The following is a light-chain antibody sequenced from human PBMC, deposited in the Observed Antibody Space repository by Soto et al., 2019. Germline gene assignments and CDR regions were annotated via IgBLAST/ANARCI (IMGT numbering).Light chain of an antibody. J-gene: IGKJ1*01. V-gene: IGKV3-15*01. CDR2: AAS. CDR3: QQYGSTPQT. Sequence: EIVMTQSPATLSVSPGERATLSCRASQSISRNLAWYQQKPGQAPRLLIYAASTRATGLPARFSGSGSGTEFTLTISSLQSEDFAVYYCQQYGSTPQTFGQGTKVEIK. CDR1: QSISRN.